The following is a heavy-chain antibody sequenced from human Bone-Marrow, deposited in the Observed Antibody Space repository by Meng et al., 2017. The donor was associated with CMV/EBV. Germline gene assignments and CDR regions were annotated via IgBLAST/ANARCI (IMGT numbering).Heavy chain of an antibody. V-gene: IGHV4-59*01. CDR2: IYYSGST. CDR1: GGSISSYY. J-gene: IGHJ6*02. D-gene: IGHD2-2*01. CDR3: ARGGSTSYYYYYGMDV. Sequence: GSLRLSCTVSGGSISSYYWSWIRQPPGKGLEWIGYIYYSGSTNYNPSLKSRVTISVDTSKNQFSLKQSSVTAADTAVYYCARGGSTSYYYYYGMDVGGQGTTVTVSS.